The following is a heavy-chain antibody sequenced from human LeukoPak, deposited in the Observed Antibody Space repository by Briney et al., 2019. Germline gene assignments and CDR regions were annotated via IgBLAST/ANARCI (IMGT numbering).Heavy chain of an antibody. J-gene: IGHJ4*02. CDR2: TYYRSKWYN. CDR1: GDSVSSNSAA. D-gene: IGHD3-22*01. Sequence: SQTLSLTCAISGDSVSSNSAAWNWIRQSPSRGLEWLGRTYYRSKWYNGYAVSVKSRITINPDTSKNQFSLQLNSVTPEDTAVYYCAREPLYDSSGYYCFDYWGQGTLVTVSS. V-gene: IGHV6-1*01. CDR3: AREPLYDSSGYYCFDY.